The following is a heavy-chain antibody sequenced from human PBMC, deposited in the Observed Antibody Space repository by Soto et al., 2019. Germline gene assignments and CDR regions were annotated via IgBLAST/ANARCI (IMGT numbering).Heavy chain of an antibody. CDR1: GFTFSSYA. CDR3: ANSDVDLNSEFDY. V-gene: IGHV3-23*01. D-gene: IGHD3-10*01. Sequence: PGGSLRLSCAVSGFTFSSYAMNWVRQAPGKGLEWVSAISGSGGSTYYADSVKGRFTISRDNSKNTLYLQMNSLRPEDTAIYYCANSDVDLNSEFDYWGQGTLVTVSS. J-gene: IGHJ4*02. CDR2: ISGSGGST.